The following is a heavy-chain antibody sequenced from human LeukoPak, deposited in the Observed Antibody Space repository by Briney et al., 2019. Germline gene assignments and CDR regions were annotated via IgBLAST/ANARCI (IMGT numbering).Heavy chain of an antibody. J-gene: IGHJ5*02. V-gene: IGHV1-69*13. CDR3: AMGYDSSGYPLFDP. CDR1: GGTFISYA. CDR2: IIPIFGTA. Sequence: SVKVSFTASGGTFISYAISWVRQAPGQGLEWMGGIIPIFGTANYAQKFQGRVTITADESTSTAYMELSSLRSEDTAVYYCAMGYDSSGYPLFDPWGQGTLVTVSS. D-gene: IGHD3-22*01.